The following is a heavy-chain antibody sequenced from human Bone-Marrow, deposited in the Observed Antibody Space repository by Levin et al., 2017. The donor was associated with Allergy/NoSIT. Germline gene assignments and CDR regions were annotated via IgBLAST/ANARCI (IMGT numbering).Heavy chain of an antibody. Sequence: TPGGSLRLSCAASGFTFSDYYMTWIRQAPGKGLEWISYISSSGTTTHYADSVKGRFTISRDNAKNSLYLQMNSLRVDDTAVYHCARPLRSGHYLAFDQWGQGIQVTVSS. D-gene: IGHD3-3*01. CDR2: ISSSGTTT. CDR3: ARPLRSGHYLAFDQ. J-gene: IGHJ5*02. V-gene: IGHV3-11*01. CDR1: GFTFSDYY.